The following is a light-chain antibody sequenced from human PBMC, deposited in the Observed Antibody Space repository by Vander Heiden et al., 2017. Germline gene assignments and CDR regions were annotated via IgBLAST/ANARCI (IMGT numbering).Light chain of an antibody. Sequence: AIQMTQSPSYLSASEGDRVTITCRASQGIRNDLGWYQQKPGKAPKLLIYAASSLQSGVPSRFSGSGSGTDFTLTISSLQPEDFATYYCLQDYNYPRTFGQGTXVEIK. CDR2: AAS. V-gene: IGKV1-6*01. CDR1: QGIRND. J-gene: IGKJ1*01. CDR3: LQDYNYPRT.